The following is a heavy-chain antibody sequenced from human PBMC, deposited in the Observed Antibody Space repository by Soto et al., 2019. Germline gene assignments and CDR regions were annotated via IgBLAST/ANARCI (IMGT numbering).Heavy chain of an antibody. CDR2: IYSGGST. J-gene: IGHJ6*02. D-gene: IGHD6-19*01. Sequence: EVQLVESGGGLVQPGGSLRLSCAASGFTVSSNYMSWVRQAPGKGLEWVSVIYSGGSTYYADSVKGRFTISRDNSKNTLYLQMNSLRAEDRYVYYCASWGSGAPYHYGMDVWGQGPTVTVSS. V-gene: IGHV3-66*01. CDR1: GFTVSSNY. CDR3: ASWGSGAPYHYGMDV.